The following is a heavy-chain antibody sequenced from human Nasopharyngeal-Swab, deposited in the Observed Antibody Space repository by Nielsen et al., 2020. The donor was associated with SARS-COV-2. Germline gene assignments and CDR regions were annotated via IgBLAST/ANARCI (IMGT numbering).Heavy chain of an antibody. CDR3: ARDAPAHYGAFY. J-gene: IGHJ4*02. Sequence: GESLKISCAGSGFTFSSKWMNWVRQPPGKGLLWVSRIDTDGTITDYADSVKGRFTISRDNAKNTLYLQMDSLRGEDTAVYYCARDAPAHYGAFYWGRGTLVTVSS. CDR2: IDTDGTIT. CDR1: GFTFSSKW. D-gene: IGHD4-17*01. V-gene: IGHV3-74*01.